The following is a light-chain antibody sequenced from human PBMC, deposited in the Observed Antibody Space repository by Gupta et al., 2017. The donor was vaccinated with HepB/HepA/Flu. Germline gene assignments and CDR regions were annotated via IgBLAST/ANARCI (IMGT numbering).Light chain of an antibody. Sequence: DVVMTQSPLSLPVTLGQTASISCRSSQSLGDSDGITYLIWFQRRPGQSTRRLIYQVSNRDSGVADRFCGGGCGKNVSLKNSRGEEEEVGGYYYGQHTHCPPCTFGHGTKVDIK. CDR1: QSLGDSDGITY. CDR2: QVS. J-gene: IGKJ3*01. CDR3: GQHTHCPPCT. V-gene: IGKV2-30*01.